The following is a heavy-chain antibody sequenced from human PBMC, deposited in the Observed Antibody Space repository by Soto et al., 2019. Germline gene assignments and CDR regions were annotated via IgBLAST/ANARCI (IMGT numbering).Heavy chain of an antibody. CDR2: INHRGSA. Sequence: LETMSHTCAVSGATVSSTYWWSRVRKPPGKGPEWIGEINHRGSANYNPSLKSRVTISVDIPKSQFSLRLTSVTAADTAVYYCARYNAASGTYYFAFWGQGALVTVSS. V-gene: IGHV4-4*02. CDR1: GATVSSTYW. J-gene: IGHJ4*02. CDR3: ARYNAASGTYYFAF. D-gene: IGHD6-13*01.